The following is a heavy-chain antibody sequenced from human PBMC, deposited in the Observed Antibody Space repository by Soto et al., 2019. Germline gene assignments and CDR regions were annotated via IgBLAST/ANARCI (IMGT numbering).Heavy chain of an antibody. CDR2: FKSDGSGT. CDR3: GRNAIFVRGVPDEY. CDR1: GFTFTAYW. J-gene: IGHJ4*02. Sequence: EVHLVESGGGLIQPGGSLRLSCAATGFTFTAYWVHWVRQAPGKGLEWVARFKSDGSGTTYTDSAKGRFSISRDNAKNTVYLQMDNLRVEDTAVYYCGRNAIFVRGVPDEYWGQGTPVTVSS. D-gene: IGHD3-10*02. V-gene: IGHV3-74*03.